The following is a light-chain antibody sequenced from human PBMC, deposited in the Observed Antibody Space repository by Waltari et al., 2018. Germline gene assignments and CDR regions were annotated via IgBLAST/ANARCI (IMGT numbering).Light chain of an antibody. CDR3: MQTVQLPSFT. V-gene: IGKV2D-29*02. Sequence: DIVMTQTPPSLSVTPGQPASISCKSSQSLLHSDGKTYLYWYLQKPGQSPQLLIYEAFNRFSGVPDRFSGSGSGRDFTLKSSRVEAEDVGVYYCMQTVQLPSFTFGQGTKLEIK. J-gene: IGKJ2*01. CDR2: EAF. CDR1: QSLLHSDGKTY.